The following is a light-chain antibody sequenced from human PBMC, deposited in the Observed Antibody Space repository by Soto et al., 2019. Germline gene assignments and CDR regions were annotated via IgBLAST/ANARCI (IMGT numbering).Light chain of an antibody. CDR3: QEYGSSRT. CDR1: QSASSSY. V-gene: IGKV3-20*01. CDR2: GAS. Sequence: EIVLTQSPGTLSLSPGERATLSCRASQSASSSYLAWYQQKPGQAPRLLIYGASSRATGIPDRFSGSGSGTDFTLTISRLEPEDSAVYYCQEYGSSRTFGQGTKVEIK. J-gene: IGKJ1*01.